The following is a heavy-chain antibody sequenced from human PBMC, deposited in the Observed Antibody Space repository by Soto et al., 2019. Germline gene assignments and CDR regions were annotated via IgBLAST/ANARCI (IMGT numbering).Heavy chain of an antibody. CDR2: IYYSGST. V-gene: IGHV4-30-4*01. J-gene: IGHJ6*02. Sequence: SETLYLTFTVSGGSISSGDYYWSWIRQPPGKGLEWIGYIYYSGSTYYNPSLKSRVTISVDTSKNQFSLKLSSVTAADTAVYYCARCITMVRGVIIPPDGMDVWGQGTTVTVSS. CDR3: ARCITMVRGVIIPPDGMDV. D-gene: IGHD3-10*01. CDR1: GGSISSGDYY.